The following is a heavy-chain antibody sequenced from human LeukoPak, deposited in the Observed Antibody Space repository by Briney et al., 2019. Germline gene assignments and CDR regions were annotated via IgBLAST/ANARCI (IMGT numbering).Heavy chain of an antibody. D-gene: IGHD5-12*01. Sequence: SETLSLTCTVSGYSISSGYYWGWIRQPPGKGLECIGSIYHSGSTNYNPSLKSRVTISVDTSKNQFSLKLSSVTAADTAVYYCARAEPGYSDYAPPSYYFDYWGQGTLVTVSS. CDR3: ARAEPGYSDYAPPSYYFDY. CDR2: IYHSGST. J-gene: IGHJ4*02. CDR1: GYSISSGYY. V-gene: IGHV4-38-2*02.